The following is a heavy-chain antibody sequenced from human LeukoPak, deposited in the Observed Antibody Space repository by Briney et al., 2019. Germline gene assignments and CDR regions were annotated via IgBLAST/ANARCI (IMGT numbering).Heavy chain of an antibody. CDR1: GFTFSDYY. V-gene: IGHV3-11*01. Sequence: GGSLRLSCAASGFTFSDYYMSWIRQAPGKGLEWVSYISSSGSTIYYADSVKGRFTISRDNAKNSLYLQMNSLRAEDTAVYYCARVHIVVVPAVPWAGMDVWGQGTTVTVSS. D-gene: IGHD2-2*01. CDR3: ARVHIVVVPAVPWAGMDV. J-gene: IGHJ6*02. CDR2: ISSSGSTI.